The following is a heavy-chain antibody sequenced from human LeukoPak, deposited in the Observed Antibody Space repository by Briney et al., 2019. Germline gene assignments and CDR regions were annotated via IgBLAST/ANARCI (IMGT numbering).Heavy chain of an antibody. Sequence: QPGRSLRLSCAASGFTFSSYGMHWVRQAPGKGLAWVADIWYDGKNEHFADSVKGRFTISRDNSKNTLYLQMNSLRAEDTAVYYCAGVPHYYDSSGYYTWGQGTLVTVSS. J-gene: IGHJ5*02. D-gene: IGHD3-22*01. CDR2: IWYDGKNE. V-gene: IGHV3-33*01. CDR3: AGVPHYYDSSGYYT. CDR1: GFTFSSYG.